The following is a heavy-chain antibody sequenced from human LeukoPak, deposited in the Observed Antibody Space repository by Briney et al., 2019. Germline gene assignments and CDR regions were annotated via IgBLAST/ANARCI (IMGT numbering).Heavy chain of an antibody. CDR2: INHSGST. D-gene: IGHD2-2*01. CDR3: ARGQHPYYYYYMDV. CDR1: GGSFSGYY. V-gene: IGHV4-34*01. J-gene: IGHJ6*03. Sequence: KPSETLSLTCAVYGGSFSGYYWSWIRQPPGKGLEWIGEINHSGSTNYNPSLKSRVTISVDTSKNQFSLKLSSVTAADTAVYYCARGQHPYYYYYMDVWGKGTTVTVSS.